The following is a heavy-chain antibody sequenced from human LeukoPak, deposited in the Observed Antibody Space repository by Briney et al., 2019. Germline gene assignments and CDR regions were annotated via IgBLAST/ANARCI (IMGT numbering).Heavy chain of an antibody. CDR3: ARVRIGAFGVVITDDHHDAFDI. D-gene: IGHD3-3*01. CDR2: INPNSGGT. V-gene: IGHV1-2*02. J-gene: IGHJ3*02. Sequence: ASVKVSCKASGYTFTGYYMHWVRQAPGQGLEWMGWINPNSGGTNYAQKFQGRVTMTRDTSISTAYMELSRLRSDDTAVYYCARVRIGAFGVVITDDHHDAFDIWGQGTMVTVSS. CDR1: GYTFTGYY.